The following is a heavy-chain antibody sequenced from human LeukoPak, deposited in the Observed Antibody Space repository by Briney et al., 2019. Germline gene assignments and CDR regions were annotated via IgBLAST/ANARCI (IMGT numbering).Heavy chain of an antibody. Sequence: GGSLRLSCAASGFTFSSYEMNWVRQAPGKGLEWVSYISSSGSTIYYADSVKGRFTISRDNAKNSLYLQMNSLRAEDTAVYYCARVTFSGSSFDYWGQGTLVTVSS. CDR1: GFTFSSYE. V-gene: IGHV3-48*03. CDR2: ISSSGSTI. D-gene: IGHD3-22*01. CDR3: ARVTFSGSSFDY. J-gene: IGHJ4*02.